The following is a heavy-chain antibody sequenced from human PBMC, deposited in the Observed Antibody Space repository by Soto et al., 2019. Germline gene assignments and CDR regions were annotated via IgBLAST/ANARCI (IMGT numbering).Heavy chain of an antibody. CDR3: AKDRSRITMIVVVIDY. V-gene: IGHV3-23*01. J-gene: IGHJ4*02. CDR1: GFTFSSYA. D-gene: IGHD3-22*01. Sequence: GGSLRLSCAASGFTFSSYAMSWVRQAPGKGLEWVSAISGSGGSTYYADSVKGRFTISRDNSKNTLYLQMNSLRAEDTAVYYCAKDRSRITMIVVVIDYWGQGTLVTVSS. CDR2: ISGSGGST.